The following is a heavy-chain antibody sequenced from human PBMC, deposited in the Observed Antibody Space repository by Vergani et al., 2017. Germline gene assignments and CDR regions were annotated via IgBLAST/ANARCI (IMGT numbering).Heavy chain of an antibody. CDR2: IYYSGST. V-gene: IGHV4-39*07. D-gene: IGHD2-21*02. J-gene: IGHJ5*02. Sequence: QVQLQESGPGLVKPSETLSLTCTVSGGSISSSSYYWGWIRQPPGKGLEWIGSIYYSGSTYYNPSLKSRVTISVDTSKNQFSLKLSSVTAADTAVYYCAREGVLLTATPGRGWFDPWGQGTLVTVSS. CDR3: AREGVLLTATPGRGWFDP. CDR1: GGSISSSSYY.